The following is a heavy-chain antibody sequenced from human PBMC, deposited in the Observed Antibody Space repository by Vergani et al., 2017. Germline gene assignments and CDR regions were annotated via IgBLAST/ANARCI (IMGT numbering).Heavy chain of an antibody. V-gene: IGHV4-34*01. CDR1: GGSFGGYY. J-gene: IGHJ3*02. CDR2: INHSGST. Sequence: QVQLQQWGAGLLKPSETLSLTCAVYGGSFGGYYWSWIRQAPGKGLEWVGEINHSGSTNYNPSLKRRVTISVDTSKNHFSLKLSSVTAADTAVYYCAGLVVVAADGKDAFDIWGQGTMVTVSS. CDR3: AGLVVVAADGKDAFDI. D-gene: IGHD2-15*01.